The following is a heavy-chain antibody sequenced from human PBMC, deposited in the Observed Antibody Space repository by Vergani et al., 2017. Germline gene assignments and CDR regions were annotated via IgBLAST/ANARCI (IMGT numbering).Heavy chain of an antibody. J-gene: IGHJ4*02. V-gene: IGHV3-23*01. Sequence: EVHLLESGGGQVEAGGSLRLPCVASGFIFSNFAMIWVRQTSGKGLECVSAISGHGDRTYYADSVKGRFTISRDNSKHTVYLQMNSLKAEDRATYYCAREERSNTSPFVGDWGQGTLVTV. CDR1: GFIFSNFA. CDR3: AREERSNTSPFVGD. D-gene: IGHD2/OR15-2a*01. CDR2: ISGHGDRT.